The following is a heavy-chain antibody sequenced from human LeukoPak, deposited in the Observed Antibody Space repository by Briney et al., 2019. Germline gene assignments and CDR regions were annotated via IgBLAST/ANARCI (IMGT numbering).Heavy chain of an antibody. CDR1: GYTFTSYG. Sequence: ASVKVSCKASGYTFTSYGICWVRQAPGQGLEWMGWISAYNGKTNYAQKLQGRVTMTTDTSTSTDYMEMRSLRSDDTAVYYCARDLDCSSTSCSDYWGQGTLVTVSS. D-gene: IGHD2-2*01. CDR2: ISAYNGKT. V-gene: IGHV1-18*01. CDR3: ARDLDCSSTSCSDY. J-gene: IGHJ4*02.